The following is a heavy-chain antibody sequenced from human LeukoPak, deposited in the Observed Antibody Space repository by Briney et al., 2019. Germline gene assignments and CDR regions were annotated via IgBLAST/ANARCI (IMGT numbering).Heavy chain of an antibody. CDR3: ASRKLGNDY. D-gene: IGHD7-27*01. J-gene: IGHJ4*02. V-gene: IGHV4-38-2*02. Sequence: TPETLSLTCTVSGYSISTGYYWDWIRQPPGKGLEWIGTFYHGGSTYYNPSLKSRVTISADTSKNQFSLKLSSVTAADTAVYYCASRKLGNDYWGQGTLVTVSS. CDR1: GYSISTGYY. CDR2: FYHGGST.